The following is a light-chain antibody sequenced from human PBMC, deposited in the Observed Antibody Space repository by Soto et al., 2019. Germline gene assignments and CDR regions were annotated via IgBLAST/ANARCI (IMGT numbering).Light chain of an antibody. CDR1: SSDVGGYNY. V-gene: IGLV2-11*01. J-gene: IGLJ1*01. CDR2: DVS. Sequence: QSALTQPRSVSGSPGQSVTIACPGNSSDVGGYNYVSWYQQHPGKAPKLMIYDVSKRPSGVPDRFSGSKSGNTASLTISGLQAEDEADYYCCSYAGSYTSYVFGTGTKVTVL. CDR3: CSYAGSYTSYV.